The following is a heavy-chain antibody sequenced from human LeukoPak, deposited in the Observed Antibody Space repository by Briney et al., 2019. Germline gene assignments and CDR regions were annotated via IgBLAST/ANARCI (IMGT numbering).Heavy chain of an antibody. CDR2: NNPNSGDT. CDR3: AREGRRSRWYYCFDY. V-gene: IGHV1-2*02. Sequence: GASVQVSCKASGYTFTSYGISWVGQAPGQGLEWMGWNNPNSGDTNYAQKLQGRVTMTRDTSISTAYMELSRLRSDDTAVYYCAREGRRSRWYYCFDYWGQGTLVTVSS. J-gene: IGHJ4*02. D-gene: IGHD6-13*01. CDR1: GYTFTSYG.